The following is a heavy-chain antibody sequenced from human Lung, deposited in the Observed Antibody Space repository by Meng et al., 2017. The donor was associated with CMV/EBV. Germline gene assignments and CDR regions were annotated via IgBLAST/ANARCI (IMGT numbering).Heavy chain of an antibody. D-gene: IGHD1-26*01. V-gene: IGHV5-51*01. Sequence: KVSCKGSGYSFSTYWLAWVRQMPGKGLEWMGVIHPSDSETTYSPSLEGQVTISADKSISTVYLHWSYLKASDTGMYYCASGAGDYWGQGTLVTVSS. CDR1: GYSFSTYW. CDR3: ASGAGDY. J-gene: IGHJ4*01. CDR2: IHPSDSET.